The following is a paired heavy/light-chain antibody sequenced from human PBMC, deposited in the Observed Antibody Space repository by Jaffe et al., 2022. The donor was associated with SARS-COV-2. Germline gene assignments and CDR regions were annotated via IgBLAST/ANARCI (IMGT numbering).Light chain of an antibody. CDR3: SSYTSNSTPNWV. J-gene: IGLJ3*02. CDR1: SSDVGDYNY. Sequence: QSALTQPASVSGSPGQSITISCTGTSSDVGDYNYVSWYQHHPGKAPKLIIYEVTNRPSGVSNRFSGSKSGNTASLTISGLQAEDEADYYCSSYTSNSTPNWVFGGGTKLTVL. V-gene: IGLV2-14*01. CDR2: EVT.
Heavy chain of an antibody. J-gene: IGHJ5*02. CDR2: IYTSGST. CDR3: ARAPSAGQWLGGDWFDP. Sequence: QVQLQESGPGLVKPSQTLSLTCTVSGGSISSDSYYWNWIRQPAGKGLEWIGRIYTSGSTNYNPSLKSRVTISVDTSKNQFSLKLSSVTAADTAVYYCARAPSAGQWLGGDWFDPWGQGTLVTVSS. CDR1: GGSISSDSYY. D-gene: IGHD6-19*01. V-gene: IGHV4-61*02.